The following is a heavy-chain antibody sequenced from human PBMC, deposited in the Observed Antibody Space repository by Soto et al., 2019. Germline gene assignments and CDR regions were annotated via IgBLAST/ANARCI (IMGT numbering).Heavy chain of an antibody. D-gene: IGHD3-16*02. CDR1: GGTFSSYA. J-gene: IGHJ5*02. CDR3: ARGAYYDYVWGSYRPNWFDP. Sequence: ASVKVSCKASGGTFSSYAISWVRQAPGQGLEWMGGIIPIFGTANYAQKFQGRVTITADKSTSTAYMELSSLRSEDTAVYYCARGAYYDYVWGSYRPNWFDPWGQGTLVTVSS. CDR2: IIPIFGTA. V-gene: IGHV1-69*06.